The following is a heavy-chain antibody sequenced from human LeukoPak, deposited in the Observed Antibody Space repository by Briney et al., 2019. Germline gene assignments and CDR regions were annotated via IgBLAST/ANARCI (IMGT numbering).Heavy chain of an antibody. D-gene: IGHD6-13*01. CDR3: ARVTGYRIEDYFDY. CDR1: GGSISSYY. J-gene: IGHJ4*02. CDR2: IYYSGST. V-gene: IGHV4-59*01. Sequence: SETLSLTCTVSGGSISSYYWGWIRQPPGKGLEWIGYIYYSGSTNYNPSLKSRVTISVETSKNEFSLKLRSVTAADTAVYYCARVTGYRIEDYFDYWGQGTLVTVSS.